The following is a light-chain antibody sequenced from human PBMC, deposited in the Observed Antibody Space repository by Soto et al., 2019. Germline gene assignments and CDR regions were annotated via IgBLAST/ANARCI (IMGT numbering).Light chain of an antibody. Sequence: IVLTQSPATLSLSPGERATLSCRASQSVSRTLAWYHETPGQAPRHLTSDASSSAPDSPARFRCSRYVTDFTLTLSPVEPADFDVYYCQQRRPWVTSGPGARLEIK. V-gene: IGKV3-11*01. J-gene: IGKJ5*01. CDR1: QSVSRT. CDR3: QQRRPWVT. CDR2: DAS.